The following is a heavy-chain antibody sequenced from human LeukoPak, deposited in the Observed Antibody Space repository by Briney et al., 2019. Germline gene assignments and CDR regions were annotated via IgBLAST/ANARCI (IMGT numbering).Heavy chain of an antibody. Sequence: GGSLRLSCAASGFTFSNAWMSWVRQAPGKGLEWVGRIRSRADGGTAEYATAVEGRFTISRDNSKNTLYLQMNSLRAEDTAVYYCAKEAMGVVITPEAFDIWGQGTMVTVSS. D-gene: IGHD3-3*01. CDR3: AKEAMGVVITPEAFDI. CDR2: IRSRADGGTA. V-gene: IGHV3-15*01. J-gene: IGHJ3*02. CDR1: GFTFSNAW.